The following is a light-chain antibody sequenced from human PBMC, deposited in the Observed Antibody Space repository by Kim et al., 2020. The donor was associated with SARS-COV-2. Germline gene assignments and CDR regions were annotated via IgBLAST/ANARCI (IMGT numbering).Light chain of an antibody. V-gene: IGLV10-54*04. CDR3: SAWDSSLNAWV. CDR1: KNNVGNYG. J-gene: IGLJ3*02. CDR2: TTN. Sequence: RQTATLTCTGNKNNVGNYGAAWLQQHQGHPPTLLSYTTNNRPSAISERFSASRSGNTASLTISGLQSEDEADYYCSAWDSSLNAWVFGGGTQLTVL.